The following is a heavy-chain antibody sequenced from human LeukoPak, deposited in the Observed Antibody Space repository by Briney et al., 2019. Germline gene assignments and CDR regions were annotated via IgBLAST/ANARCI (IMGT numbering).Heavy chain of an antibody. CDR1: GFSFSDHW. V-gene: IGHV3-7*01. D-gene: IGHD5-24*01. Sequence: GGSLRLSCVASGFSFSDHWMNWFRQAPGKGLEWVATIKKDGSEQYYVDSMKGRFTISRDNAKNSVYLQINSLRAEVTAVYYCARDLGWLQSDYWGQGTLVTVSS. CDR3: ARDLGWLQSDY. J-gene: IGHJ4*02. CDR2: IKKDGSEQ.